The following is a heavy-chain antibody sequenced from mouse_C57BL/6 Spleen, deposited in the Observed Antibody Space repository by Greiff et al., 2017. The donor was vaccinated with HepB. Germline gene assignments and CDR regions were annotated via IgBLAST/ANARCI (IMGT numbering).Heavy chain of an antibody. V-gene: IGHV5-4*01. D-gene: IGHD2-3*01. J-gene: IGHJ1*03. CDR2: ISDGGSYT. CDR3: AREVDGYYPYWYFDV. Sequence: EVQLQESGGGLVKPGGSLKLSCAASGFTFSSYAMSWVRQTPEKRLEWVATISDGGSYTYYPDNVKGRFTISRDNAKNNLYLQMSHLKSEDPAMYYCAREVDGYYPYWYFDVWGTGTTVTVSS. CDR1: GFTFSSYA.